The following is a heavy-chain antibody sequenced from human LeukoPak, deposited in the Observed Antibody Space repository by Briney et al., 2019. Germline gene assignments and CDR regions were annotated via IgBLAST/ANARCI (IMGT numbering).Heavy chain of an antibody. V-gene: IGHV4-61*02. D-gene: IGHD3-10*01. CDR2: IYTSGST. J-gene: IGHJ4*02. CDR3: AREDYYGSAADY. Sequence: SETLSLTCTVSGGSISSSSYYWGWIRQPAGKGLEWIGRIYTSGSTNYNPSLKSRVTISVDTSKNQFSLKLNSVTAADTAVYYCAREDYYGSAADYWGQGTLVTVSS. CDR1: GGSISSSSYY.